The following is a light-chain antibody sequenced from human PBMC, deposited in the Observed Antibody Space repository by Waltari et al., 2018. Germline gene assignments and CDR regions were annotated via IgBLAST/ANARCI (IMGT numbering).Light chain of an antibody. Sequence: QSALTQPASVSGSPGQSITISCTGTTSDLGGYNYVSWYQQHPDKAPKLIIFDVSSRPSGVSNRFSGSKSANTASLIISGLQAEDEADYYCCSFTSSSTWVFGGGTKLTVL. J-gene: IGLJ3*02. V-gene: IGLV2-14*03. CDR3: CSFTSSSTWV. CDR1: TSDLGGYNY. CDR2: DVS.